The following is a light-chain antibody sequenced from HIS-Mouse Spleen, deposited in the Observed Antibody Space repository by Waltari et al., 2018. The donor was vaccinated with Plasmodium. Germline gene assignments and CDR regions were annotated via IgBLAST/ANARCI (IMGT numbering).Light chain of an antibody. J-gene: IGLJ2*01. CDR1: SSDVCGYNY. CDR2: DVT. Sequence: QSALTQPRSVSGSPGQSVTISCTGTSSDVCGYNYVSWYQQHPGQAPNLMIYDVTKRPSGVPDRFSGSKSGNTASLTISGLQAEDEADYYCCSYAGSYTGVFGGGTKLTVL. V-gene: IGLV2-11*01. CDR3: CSYAGSYTGV.